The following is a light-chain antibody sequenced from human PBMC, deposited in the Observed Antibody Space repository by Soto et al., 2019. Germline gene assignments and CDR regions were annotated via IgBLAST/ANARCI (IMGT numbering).Light chain of an antibody. CDR3: QQYYSNPWT. Sequence: DIHMTQSPSTLSASVGDRVTITCRASQIVSNVLAWFQQRPGEGPKLLIYDISSLGSGVPSRFSGSGSATGTEFTLTISSLQPDDLATYYCQQYYSNPWTFGQGTKVEIK. CDR1: QIVSNV. J-gene: IGKJ1*01. V-gene: IGKV1-5*01. CDR2: DIS.